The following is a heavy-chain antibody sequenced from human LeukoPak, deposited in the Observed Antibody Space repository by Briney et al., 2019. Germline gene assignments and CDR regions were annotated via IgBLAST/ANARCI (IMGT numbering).Heavy chain of an antibody. CDR3: ASPSGSGSYPGL. Sequence: GGSLRLSCAASGFTVSSNYMSWVRQAPGKGLEWVSVIYSAGTTYYADSVKGRFTISRDNSKNTLFLQMNSLRAEDTAVYYCASPSGSGSYPGLWGQGTLVTVSS. D-gene: IGHD3-10*01. J-gene: IGHJ4*02. V-gene: IGHV3-53*01. CDR1: GFTVSSNY. CDR2: IYSAGTT.